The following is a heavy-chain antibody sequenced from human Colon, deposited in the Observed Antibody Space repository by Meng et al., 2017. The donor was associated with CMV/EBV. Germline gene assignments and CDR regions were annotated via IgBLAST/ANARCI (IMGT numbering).Heavy chain of an antibody. D-gene: IGHD6-13*01. J-gene: IGHJ4*02. Sequence: SGHMLTCYAINWVRQAPGHGLDWMGWFPTNTGNPTYAQGFTGRFVFSLDTSVSTAYLQISDLKADDTAVYYCARGPQQLAGLFDYWGQGTLVTVSS. CDR3: ARGPQQLAGLFDY. V-gene: IGHV7-4-1*02. CDR2: FPTNTGNP. CDR1: GHMLTCYA.